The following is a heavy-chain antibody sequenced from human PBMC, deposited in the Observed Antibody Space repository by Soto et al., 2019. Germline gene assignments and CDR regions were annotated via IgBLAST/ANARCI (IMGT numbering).Heavy chain of an antibody. D-gene: IGHD3-16*01. Sequence: GGSLRLSCAASGFTFSSYAMHWVRQAPGKGLEYVSAISSNGGRTYYANSVKGRFTISRDNSKNTLYLQMGSLRAEDMAVYYCAREVRLGAFDIWGQGTMVTVSS. CDR3: AREVRLGAFDI. CDR1: GFTFSSYA. CDR2: ISSNGGRT. J-gene: IGHJ3*02. V-gene: IGHV3-64*01.